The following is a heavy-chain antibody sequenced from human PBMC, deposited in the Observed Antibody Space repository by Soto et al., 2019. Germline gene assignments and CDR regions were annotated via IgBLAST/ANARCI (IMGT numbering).Heavy chain of an antibody. Sequence: GGSLRLSCAASGFTFSSYSMNWVRQAPGKGLEWVSSISSSSSYIYYADSVKGRFTISRDNAKNSLYLQMNSLRAEDTAVYYCARVYDFGFIRWFDPWGQGTLVTVSS. J-gene: IGHJ5*02. CDR2: ISSSSSYI. D-gene: IGHD3-3*01. CDR1: GFTFSSYS. CDR3: ARVYDFGFIRWFDP. V-gene: IGHV3-21*01.